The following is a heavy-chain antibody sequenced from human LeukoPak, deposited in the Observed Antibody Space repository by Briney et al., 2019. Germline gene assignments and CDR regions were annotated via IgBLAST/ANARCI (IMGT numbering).Heavy chain of an antibody. J-gene: IGHJ4*02. D-gene: IGHD6-13*01. CDR3: ARGSSSWSLFDY. CDR1: GGSLSSYY. Sequence: SETLSLTCTVSGGSLSSYYWSWIRQPPGKGLEWIGYIYYSGSTNYNPSLKSRVTISVDTSKNQFSLKLSSVTAADTAVYYCARGSSSWSLFDYWGQGTLVTVSS. V-gene: IGHV4-59*01. CDR2: IYYSGST.